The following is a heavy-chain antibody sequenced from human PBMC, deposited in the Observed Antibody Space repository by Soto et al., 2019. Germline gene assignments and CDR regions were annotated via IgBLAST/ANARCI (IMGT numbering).Heavy chain of an antibody. Sequence: QVQLVQSGAEVKKPGASVKVSCKASGYTFISYGISWVRQAPGQGLEWMGWIIGYNGDTNFAQKFQGRVTMTTDTSTNTAYMELKSLTSGDTAVYYCARGRISSSSIFDYWGQGTLVTVSS. V-gene: IGHV1-18*01. CDR1: GYTFISYG. CDR2: IIGYNGDT. CDR3: ARGRISSSSIFDY. J-gene: IGHJ4*02. D-gene: IGHD6-6*01.